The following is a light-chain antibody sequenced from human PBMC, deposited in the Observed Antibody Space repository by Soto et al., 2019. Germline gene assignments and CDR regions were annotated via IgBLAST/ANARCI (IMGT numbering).Light chain of an antibody. V-gene: IGKV1-33*01. J-gene: IGKJ2*01. CDR1: QDIANY. CDR3: QQYDNLPYT. Sequence: DIQMTQSPSSLSASVGDRVTITCQASQDIANYLSWHQHKPGKAPRLLIHEASNLETGVPARFSGSGSGTEFTFTITGLLPDDIGTYYCQQYDNLPYTFGQGTNLEIK. CDR2: EAS.